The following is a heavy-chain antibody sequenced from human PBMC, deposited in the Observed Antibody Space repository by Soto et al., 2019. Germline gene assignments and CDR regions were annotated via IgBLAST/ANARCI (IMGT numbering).Heavy chain of an antibody. V-gene: IGHV1-3*01. CDR2: INAGNGNT. D-gene: IGHD2-2*01. J-gene: IGHJ5*02. Sequence: ASVKVSCKASGYAFTSYAMHWVRQAPGQRLEWMGWINAGNGNTKYSQKFQGRVTITRDTSASTAYMELSSLRSEDTAVYYCASLYCISTSCYVPWGQGTLVTVSS. CDR3: ASLYCISTSCYVP. CDR1: GYAFTSYA.